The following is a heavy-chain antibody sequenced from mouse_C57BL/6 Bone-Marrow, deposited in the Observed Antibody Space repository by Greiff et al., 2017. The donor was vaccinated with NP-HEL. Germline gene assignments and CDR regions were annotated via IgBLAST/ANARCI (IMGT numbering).Heavy chain of an antibody. V-gene: IGHV1-9*01. CDR2: ILPGSGST. Sequence: VQLQQSGAELMKPGASVKLSCKATGYTFTGYWIAWVKQRPGHGLEWIGEILPGSGSTNYNEKFKGKATFTADTSSNTAYMQLSSLTTEDSAIYYCALGTTVVAKWYFDVWGTGTTVTVSS. CDR1: GYTFTGYW. J-gene: IGHJ1*03. CDR3: ALGTTVVAKWYFDV. D-gene: IGHD1-1*01.